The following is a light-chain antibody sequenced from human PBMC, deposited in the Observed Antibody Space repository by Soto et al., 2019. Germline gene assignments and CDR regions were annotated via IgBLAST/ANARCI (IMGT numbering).Light chain of an antibody. CDR2: EAS. CDR1: QDIGTD. J-gene: IGKJ4*01. Sequence: DIQMTQSPSCLSASVSYRVTITCLASQDIGTDLGWYQQKPGKAPERLIYEASVLQSGVPSRFSGSGSGTEFTLTVSSLQPEDFATYYCVQHYSYPLTFGGGTKVDIK. CDR3: VQHYSYPLT. V-gene: IGKV1-17*01.